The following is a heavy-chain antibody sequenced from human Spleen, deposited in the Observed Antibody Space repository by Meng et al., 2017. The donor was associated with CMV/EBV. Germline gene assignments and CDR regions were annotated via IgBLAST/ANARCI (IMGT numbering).Heavy chain of an antibody. CDR1: GFTFDDYT. V-gene: IGHV3-13*01. CDR3: ARARSPTHFDY. Sequence: GESLKISCAASGFTFDDYTMHWVRQAPGKGLEWVSSIGTVGDTYSIGSVKGRFIISREDAKNSVYLQMNGLGDGDTGLYYCARARSPTHFDYWGQGALVTVSS. J-gene: IGHJ4*02. CDR2: IGTVGDT.